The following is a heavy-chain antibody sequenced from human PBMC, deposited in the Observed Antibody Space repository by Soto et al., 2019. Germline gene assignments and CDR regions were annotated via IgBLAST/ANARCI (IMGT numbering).Heavy chain of an antibody. CDR3: ERVGTHTAFDY. J-gene: IGHJ4*02. V-gene: IGHV4-59*01. CDR1: GLSISSYY. Sequence: SETLSLTCTVSGLSISSYYWSWVRQPPGKGLEWIGYIYYSGSTNYNPSLKSSVTISVDTSKNQLSLKLSSVTAAENDVYSCERVGTHTAFDYWGQGTLVTVSS. D-gene: IGHD5-18*01. CDR2: IYYSGST.